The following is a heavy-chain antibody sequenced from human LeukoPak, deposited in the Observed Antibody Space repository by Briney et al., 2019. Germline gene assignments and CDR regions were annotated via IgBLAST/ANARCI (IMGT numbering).Heavy chain of an antibody. J-gene: IGHJ4*02. CDR2: ISGSGGNT. Sequence: GGPLRLSCTASGFTYSSYALSWVRQAPGKALECLSAISGSGGNTYYIDSVKGRCTISRDNSKNTLYLQMNSLRVEDTALYYCVKGGIYNTPIDYWGQGTLVTVSS. CDR1: GFTYSSYA. D-gene: IGHD1-14*01. V-gene: IGHV3-23*01. CDR3: VKGGIYNTPIDY.